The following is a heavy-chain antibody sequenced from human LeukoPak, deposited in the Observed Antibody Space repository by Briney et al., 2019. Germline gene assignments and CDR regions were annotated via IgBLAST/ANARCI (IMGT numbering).Heavy chain of an antibody. D-gene: IGHD3-10*01. CDR2: IYYSGNT. V-gene: IGHV4-39*01. J-gene: IGHJ4*02. Sequence: SETLSLTCTVSGDSISSSSYHWGWIRQPPGKGLEWIGSIYYSGNTFYNPSLNSRVTISVDTSKNQFSLKLSSVTAADTAVYYCATNYYGSGSYSLYYFDYWGQGTLVTVSS. CDR3: ATNYYGSGSYSLYYFDY. CDR1: GDSISSSSYH.